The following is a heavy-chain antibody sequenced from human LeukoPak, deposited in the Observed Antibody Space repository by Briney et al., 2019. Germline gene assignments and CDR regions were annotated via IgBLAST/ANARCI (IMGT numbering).Heavy chain of an antibody. D-gene: IGHD6-6*01. CDR1: GFTFSSYA. Sequence: GGSLRLSCAASGFTFSSYAMSWVRQAPGKGLEWVSAISGSGGSTCYADSVKGRFTISRDNSKNTLYLQMNSLRAEDTAVYYCAKPPGTASSSSGRHLYFDYWGQGTLVTVSS. CDR3: AKPPGTASSSSGRHLYFDY. V-gene: IGHV3-23*01. J-gene: IGHJ4*02. CDR2: ISGSGGST.